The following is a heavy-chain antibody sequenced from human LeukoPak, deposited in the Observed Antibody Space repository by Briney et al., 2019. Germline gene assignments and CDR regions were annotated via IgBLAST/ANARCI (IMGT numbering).Heavy chain of an antibody. CDR1: GFTFSSYG. V-gene: IGHV3-30*02. CDR3: AKGGGYSYENYYYYMDV. J-gene: IGHJ6*03. Sequence: GGSLRLSCAASGFTFSSYGMHWVRQAPDKGLEWVAFIRYDGNSKDYADSVKGRFTISRDNSKNTLYLQMNSLRGEDTALYYCAKGGGYSYENYYYYMDVWGKGTTVTVSS. D-gene: IGHD5-18*01. CDR2: IRYDGNSK.